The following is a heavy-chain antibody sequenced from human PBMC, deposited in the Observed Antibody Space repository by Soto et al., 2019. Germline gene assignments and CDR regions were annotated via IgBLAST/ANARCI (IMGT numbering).Heavy chain of an antibody. J-gene: IGHJ4*02. CDR2: IYYSGNT. V-gene: IGHV4-30-4*01. Sequence: SETLSLTCTVSGGSTSSDNYWSWIRQPPGKSLEWIGHIYYSGNTDYNPSLKSRLAISIDTSKNQFSLKLSSVTAADTAVYFCAREGGESSDGLYYFDSWGQGSLVTVSS. D-gene: IGHD3-16*01. CDR3: AREGGESSDGLYYFDS. CDR1: GGSTSSDNY.